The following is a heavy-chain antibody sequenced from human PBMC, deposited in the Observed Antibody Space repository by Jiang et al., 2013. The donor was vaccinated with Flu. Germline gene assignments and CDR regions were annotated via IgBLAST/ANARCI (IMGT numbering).Heavy chain of an antibody. J-gene: IGHJ4*02. D-gene: IGHD1-26*01. V-gene: IGHV3-23*01. CDR3: AKGVGRLRVYFDY. Sequence: VQLLESGGVLGQPGGSLRLSCEASGFTFSNYAMGWVRQAPGKGLEWVSGLSASGDSTYYADSVKGRFTISRDNSKNTLYLQMNSLRAEDTAIYYCAKGVGRLRVYFDYWGQGTLVTVSS. CDR2: LSASGDST. CDR1: GFTFSNYA.